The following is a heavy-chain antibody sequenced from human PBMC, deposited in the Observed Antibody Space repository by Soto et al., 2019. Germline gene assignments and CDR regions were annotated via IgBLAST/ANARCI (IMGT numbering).Heavy chain of an antibody. CDR3: ASGSYGYCSGGSCHRLTSTGAFDI. J-gene: IGHJ3*02. CDR1: GFTFSDYY. Sequence: GSLRLSCAASGFTFSDYYMSWIRQAPVKGLEWVSYISSSGSTMYYADSVKGRFTISRDNAKNSLYLQMNSLRAEDTAVYYCASGSYGYCSGGSCHRLTSTGAFDIWGQGTMVTVSS. V-gene: IGHV3-11*01. D-gene: IGHD2-15*01. CDR2: ISSSGSTM.